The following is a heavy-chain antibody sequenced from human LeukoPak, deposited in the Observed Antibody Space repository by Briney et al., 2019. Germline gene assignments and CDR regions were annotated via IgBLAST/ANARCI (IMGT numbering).Heavy chain of an antibody. CDR3: ARGLVVPAYNWFDP. J-gene: IGHJ5*02. CDR1: GYIFTDYY. V-gene: IGHV1-2*04. D-gene: IGHD2-2*01. Sequence: ASVKVSCKASGYIFTDYYMHWVRQAPGQELGWMGRINPNSGGTNYAQKFQGWVTMTRDTSISTAYMELGRLRSDDTAVYYCARGLVVPAYNWFDPWGQGTLVTVSS. CDR2: INPNSGGT.